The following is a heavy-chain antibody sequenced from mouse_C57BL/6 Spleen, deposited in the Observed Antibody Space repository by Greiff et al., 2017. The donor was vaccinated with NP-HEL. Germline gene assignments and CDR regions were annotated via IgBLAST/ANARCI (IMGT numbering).Heavy chain of an antibody. J-gene: IGHJ4*01. CDR3: ARHVYGNFYAMDY. D-gene: IGHD2-1*01. CDR1: GYTFTEYT. V-gene: IGHV1-62-2*01. CDR2: FYPGSGSI. Sequence: VQLQQSGAELVKPGASVKLSCKASGYTFTEYTIHWVKQRSGPGLAWIGWFYPGSGSIKYNENFTAKATLTADKSSSSVYIELSRLTAEDSAVYFCARHVYGNFYAMDYWGQGTSVTVSS.